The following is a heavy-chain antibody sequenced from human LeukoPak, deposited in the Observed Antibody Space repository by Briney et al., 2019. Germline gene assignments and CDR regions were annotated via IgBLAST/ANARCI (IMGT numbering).Heavy chain of an antibody. CDR1: GYTFTSYD. CDR3: EREDYGDYGRYFDN. CDR2: MNPNSGNT. J-gene: IGHJ4*02. D-gene: IGHD4-17*01. V-gene: IGHV1-8*01. Sequence: GASVKVSCKASGYTFTSYDINWVRQASGQGLEWMGWMNPNSGNTGYAQKFQGRVTMTRNTSISTAYMELSSLRFEDTAVYFCEREDYGDYGRYFDNWGQGTLVTVSS.